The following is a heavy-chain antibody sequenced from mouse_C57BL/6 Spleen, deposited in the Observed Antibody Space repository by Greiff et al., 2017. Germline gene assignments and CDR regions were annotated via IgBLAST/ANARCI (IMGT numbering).Heavy chain of an antibody. V-gene: IGHV1-53*01. CDR3: ARADYDDWYFDV. J-gene: IGHJ1*03. CDR1: GYTFTSYW. Sequence: QVQLKQPGTELVKPGASVKLSCKASGYTFTSYWMHWVKQRPGQGLEWIGNINPSNGGTNYKEKFKSKATLTVDKSSSTAYMQLSSLTSEDSAVYYCARADYDDWYFDVWGTGTPVTVSS. D-gene: IGHD2-4*01. CDR2: INPSNGGT.